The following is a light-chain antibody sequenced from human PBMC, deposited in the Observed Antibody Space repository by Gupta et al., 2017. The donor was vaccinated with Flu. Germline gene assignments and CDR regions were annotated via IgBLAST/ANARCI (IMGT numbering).Light chain of an antibody. J-gene: IGLJ3*02. V-gene: IGLV1-44*01. Sequence: QSVLTQPPSASATPGQRVTISCSGSSSNIGSKTVNWYQQLPGTAPKLLSYYNNRRPSGVPDRFSGSKSGTSASLAISGLQSDDEAEYYCAEWDDSLKGWVFGGGTKLNVL. CDR2: YNN. CDR1: SSNIGSKT. CDR3: AEWDDSLKGWV.